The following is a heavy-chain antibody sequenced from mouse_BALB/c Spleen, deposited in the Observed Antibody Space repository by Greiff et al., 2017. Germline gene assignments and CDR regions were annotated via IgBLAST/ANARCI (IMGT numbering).Heavy chain of an antibody. CDR3: ARVNWDRYFDV. J-gene: IGHJ1*01. D-gene: IGHD4-1*02. CDR1: GYTFTSYT. V-gene: IGHV1-4*01. CDR2: INPSSGYT. Sequence: VKLQESGAELARPGASVKMSCKASGYTFTSYTMHWVKQRPGQGLEWIGYINPSSGYTNYNQKFKDKATLTADKSSSTAYMQLSSLTSEDSAVYYCARVNWDRYFDVWGAGTTVTVSS.